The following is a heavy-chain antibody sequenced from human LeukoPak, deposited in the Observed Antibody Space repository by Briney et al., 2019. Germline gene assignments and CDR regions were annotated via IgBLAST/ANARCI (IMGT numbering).Heavy chain of an antibody. CDR1: GFTFSSYA. V-gene: IGHV3-23*01. J-gene: IGHJ6*02. CDR2: ISRSGGST. D-gene: IGHD4-17*01. Sequence: GGSLRLSCAASGFTFSSYAMSWVRQAPGKGLEWVSAISRSGGSTYYGDSVKGRFTVSRDNSKNTLYLQMNSLRAEDTAVYSCAKGSLGRTDYGDYGPYGMDVWGRGTTVTVSS. CDR3: AKGSLGRTDYGDYGPYGMDV.